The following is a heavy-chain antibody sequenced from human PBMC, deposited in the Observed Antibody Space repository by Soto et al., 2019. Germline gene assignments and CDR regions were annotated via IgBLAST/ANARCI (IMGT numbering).Heavy chain of an antibody. CDR3: ARESYYYGSGRYYNPHFDY. CDR2: ISAYNRNT. Sequence: QVQLVQSGAAVKKPGAPLKVSCKASGYTFTSYGSSWGRQAPGQGLEWMGWISAYNRNTNYAQKPQGRVTMTTDTYTRTAYMELMSLRSNDTAVYYCARESYYYGSGRYYNPHFDYWGQGTLVTVSS. J-gene: IGHJ4*02. CDR1: GYTFTSYG. V-gene: IGHV1-18*01. D-gene: IGHD3-10*01.